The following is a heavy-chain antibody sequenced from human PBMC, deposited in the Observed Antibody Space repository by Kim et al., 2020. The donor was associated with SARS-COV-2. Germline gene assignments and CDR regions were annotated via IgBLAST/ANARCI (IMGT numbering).Heavy chain of an antibody. Sequence: GSLRLSCAASGFTFEHYYMSWVRQAPGKGLEWVANIMQDGSDKFYVDSVKGRFTISRDNAKSSLYLQLNSLRVEDTAIYYCARVKTGTTPLFDSWGLGTLVTVSS. D-gene: IGHD1-1*01. J-gene: IGHJ5*01. CDR2: IMQDGSDK. V-gene: IGHV3-7*01. CDR1: GFTFEHYY. CDR3: ARVKTGTTPLFDS.